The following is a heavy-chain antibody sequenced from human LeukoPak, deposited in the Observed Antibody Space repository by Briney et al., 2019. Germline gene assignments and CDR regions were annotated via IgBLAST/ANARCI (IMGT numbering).Heavy chain of an antibody. Sequence: GGSLRLSCAASGFTFSSSGMHWVRQAPGKGLEWVAFMSYDGSNRYYADSVKGRFTISRDNSKHTLYLQMNSLRAEDTAVYYCAKETRGSYSDYWGQGTLVTVSS. CDR2: MSYDGSNR. J-gene: IGHJ4*02. CDR3: AKETRGSYSDY. D-gene: IGHD5-12*01. V-gene: IGHV3-30*02. CDR1: GFTFSSSG.